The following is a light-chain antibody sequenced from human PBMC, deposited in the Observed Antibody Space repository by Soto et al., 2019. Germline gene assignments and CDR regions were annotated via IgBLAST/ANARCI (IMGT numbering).Light chain of an antibody. CDR2: GAS. Sequence: EIVLTQSPVTLSLSPVERATLSCRASQSVSNNYLAWYQQKPGQAPRLLIYGASTRATGIPARFSGSGSGTEFTLTISSLQSEDFAVYYCQQYNNWPQTFGQGTKVDIK. CDR3: QQYNNWPQT. J-gene: IGKJ1*01. CDR1: QSVSNN. V-gene: IGKV3-15*01.